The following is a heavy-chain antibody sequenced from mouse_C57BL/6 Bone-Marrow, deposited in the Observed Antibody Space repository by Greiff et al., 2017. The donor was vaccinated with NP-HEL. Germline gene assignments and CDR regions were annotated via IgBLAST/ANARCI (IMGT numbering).Heavy chain of an antibody. CDR3: ARHQGTYYYGSPYFDY. Sequence: EVKLVESGGGLVQPGGSLKLSCAASGFTFSDYYMYWVRQTPEKRLEWVAYISNGGGSTYYPDTVKGRFTISRDNAKNTLYLQMSRLKSEDTAMYYCARHQGTYYYGSPYFDYWGQGTTLTVSS. CDR2: ISNGGGST. J-gene: IGHJ2*01. V-gene: IGHV5-12*01. D-gene: IGHD1-1*01. CDR1: GFTFSDYY.